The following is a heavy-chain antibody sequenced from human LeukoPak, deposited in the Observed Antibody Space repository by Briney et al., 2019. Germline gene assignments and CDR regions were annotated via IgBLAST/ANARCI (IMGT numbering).Heavy chain of an antibody. J-gene: IGHJ4*02. Sequence: GGSLRLSCAASGFTFSSYSMNWVRQAPGKGLEWVSSISSSSSYIYYADSVKGRFTISRDNAKNSLYLQMNSLTAEDTAVYWCAKDPINWGSIYFDCWGQGTLVTVSS. CDR3: AKDPINWGSIYFDC. CDR2: ISSSSSYI. CDR1: GFTFSSYS. D-gene: IGHD7-27*01. V-gene: IGHV3-21*04.